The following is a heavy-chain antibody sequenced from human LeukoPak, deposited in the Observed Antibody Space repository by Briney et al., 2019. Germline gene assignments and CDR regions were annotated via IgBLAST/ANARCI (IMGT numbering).Heavy chain of an antibody. J-gene: IGHJ4*02. Sequence: GGSLRLSCAASGFTFSSYWMHWVRQAPGKGLVWDSRINSDGSSTSYADSVKGRFTISRDNAKNTLYLQMNSLRAEDTAVYYCARVKYDSSGYYYYWGQGTLVTVSS. D-gene: IGHD3-22*01. CDR1: GFTFSSYW. CDR2: INSDGSST. CDR3: ARVKYDSSGYYYY. V-gene: IGHV3-74*01.